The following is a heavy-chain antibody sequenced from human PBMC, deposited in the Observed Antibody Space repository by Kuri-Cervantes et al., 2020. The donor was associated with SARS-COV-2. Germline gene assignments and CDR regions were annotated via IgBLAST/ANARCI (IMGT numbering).Heavy chain of an antibody. J-gene: IGHJ5*02. CDR3: ARRIAAAGTYWFDP. CDR2: INPSGGST. Sequence: ASVKVSCKASGYTFTNYYVHWVRQAPGQGLEWMGWINPSGGSTSYAQKFQGRVTMTRNTSTSTDYMELSSLRSEDTAVYYCARRIAAAGTYWFDPWGQGTLVTVSS. V-gene: IGHV1-46*01. CDR1: GYTFTNYY. D-gene: IGHD6-13*01.